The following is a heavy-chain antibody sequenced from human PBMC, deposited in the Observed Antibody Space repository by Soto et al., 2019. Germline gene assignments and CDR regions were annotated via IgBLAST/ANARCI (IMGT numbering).Heavy chain of an antibody. CDR1: EDNCVGFW. CDR3: ARQIYDSDTGPNFQYYFDS. J-gene: IGHJ4*02. Sequence: ICRSGAEDNCVGFWVSWVRKKTRKGLEWMGRIDPSDSQTYYSPSFRGHVTISVTKSITTVFLQWSSLRASDTAMYYCARQIYDSDTGPNFQYYFDSWGQGTPVTVSS. D-gene: IGHD3-22*01. CDR2: IDPSDSQT. V-gene: IGHV5-10-1*01.